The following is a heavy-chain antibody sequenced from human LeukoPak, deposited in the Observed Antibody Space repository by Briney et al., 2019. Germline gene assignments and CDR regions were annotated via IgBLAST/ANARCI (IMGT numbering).Heavy chain of an antibody. V-gene: IGHV4-31*03. CDR3: ARVLRYRHQYYFDY. CDR1: GGSISSGGYY. D-gene: IGHD1-14*01. CDR2: IYYSGST. J-gene: IGHJ4*02. Sequence: SETLSLTCTVSGGSISSGGYYWSLTRQHPGKGLEWIGYIYYSGSTNYNPSLKSRVTISVDTSKNQFSLKLSSVTAADTAVYYCARVLRYRHQYYFDYWGQGTLVTVSS.